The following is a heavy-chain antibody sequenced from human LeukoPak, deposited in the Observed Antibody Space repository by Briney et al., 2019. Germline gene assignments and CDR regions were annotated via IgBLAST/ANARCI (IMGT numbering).Heavy chain of an antibody. CDR1: GGSISSSNW. CDR3: ARVGIYYYGSGALDAFDI. V-gene: IGHV4-4*02. Sequence: PSGTLSLTCDVSGGSISSSNWWSWVGRPPGRGREWFGEIFQSGSTNSNPSPKSRVTISVDKSANQFSLKMSSVTAADTAVYYCARVGIYYYGSGALDAFDIWGQGTMVAVSS. CDR2: IFQSGST. J-gene: IGHJ3*02. D-gene: IGHD3-10*01.